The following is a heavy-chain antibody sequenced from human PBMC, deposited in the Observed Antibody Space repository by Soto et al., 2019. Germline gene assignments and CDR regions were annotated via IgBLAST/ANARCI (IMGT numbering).Heavy chain of an antibody. Sequence: PSETLSLTXAVYGGSFSGYYWSWIRQPPGKGLEWIGEINHSGSTNYNPSLKSRVTISVDTSKNQFSLKLSSVTAADTAVYYCARVTTVTPFDYWGQGTLVTVSS. CDR2: INHSGST. D-gene: IGHD4-4*01. J-gene: IGHJ4*02. CDR3: ARVTTVTPFDY. V-gene: IGHV4-34*01. CDR1: GGSFSGYY.